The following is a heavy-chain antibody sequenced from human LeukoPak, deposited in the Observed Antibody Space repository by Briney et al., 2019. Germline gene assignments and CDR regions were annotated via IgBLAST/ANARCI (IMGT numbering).Heavy chain of an antibody. CDR2: IKQDGSEK. D-gene: IGHD1-26*01. J-gene: IGHJ6*02. V-gene: IGHV3-7*04. Sequence: GGSLRLSCAASGFTFSSYWMSWVRQAPGKGLEWVANIKQDGSEKYYVDSVKGRFAISRDNAKNSLYLQMNSLRAEDTAVYYCARDHEELLSAGWYYGMDVWGQGTTVTVSS. CDR1: GFTFSSYW. CDR3: ARDHEELLSAGWYYGMDV.